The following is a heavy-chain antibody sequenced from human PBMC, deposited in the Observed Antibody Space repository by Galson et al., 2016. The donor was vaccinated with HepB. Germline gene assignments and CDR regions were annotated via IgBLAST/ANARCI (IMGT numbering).Heavy chain of an antibody. J-gene: IGHJ4*02. D-gene: IGHD6-19*01. CDR3: ARGKWLEMDY. Sequence: SVKVSCKASGYIFSGYFVHWGRQAPGQGLEWMGSINCNGGDTAYAQDFQGWVTITRDTSSRTVYMELSRLTSDDTAVYYCARGKWLEMDYWGQGTRVTVSS. CDR1: GYIFSGYF. CDR2: INCNGGDT. V-gene: IGHV1-2*04.